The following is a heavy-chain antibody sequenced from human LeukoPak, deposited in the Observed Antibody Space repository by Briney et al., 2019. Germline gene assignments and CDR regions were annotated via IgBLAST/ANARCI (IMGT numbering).Heavy chain of an antibody. D-gene: IGHD3-22*01. Sequence: GGSLRLSCAASGFTVSDNYMSWVRQAPGKGLEWVSLIYSGGSTYYADSVKGRFSISRDNSKNTLYLQMNSLRAEDTAVYYCARAAYYDTSGPGAFDIWGQGTMVTVSS. CDR1: GFTVSDNY. J-gene: IGHJ3*02. V-gene: IGHV3-66*01. CDR2: IYSGGST. CDR3: ARAAYYDTSGPGAFDI.